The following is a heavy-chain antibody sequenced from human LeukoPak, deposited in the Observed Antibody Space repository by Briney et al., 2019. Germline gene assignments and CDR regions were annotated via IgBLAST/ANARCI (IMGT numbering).Heavy chain of an antibody. Sequence: GGSLGLSCGASGFTFSTYAMNWVRQAPGKGLEWVSAISAGGATTYYADSVKGRFTISRDNSKNTVYLQMNSLRAEDTAVYYCAKTYCDTTYFDYWGQGTLVTASS. D-gene: IGHD3-22*01. CDR3: AKTYCDTTYFDY. V-gene: IGHV3-23*01. CDR2: ISAGGATT. CDR1: GFTFSTYA. J-gene: IGHJ4*02.